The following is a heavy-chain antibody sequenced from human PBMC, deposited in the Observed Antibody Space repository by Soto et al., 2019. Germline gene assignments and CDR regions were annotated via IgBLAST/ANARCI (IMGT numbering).Heavy chain of an antibody. J-gene: IGHJ4*02. CDR3: AISTNYYGDRH. Sequence: QVQLVQSGAEVKKPGASVKVSCKASGYTFTSYDINWQRQATGQGLEWMGWMNHNSGNTGYAQKFKGRVTMTRNTSISTAYMELSSLRSEDTAVYYFAISTNYYGDRHWGQGTLFTVSS. D-gene: IGHD4-17*01. CDR1: GYTFTSYD. V-gene: IGHV1-8*01. CDR2: MNHNSGNT.